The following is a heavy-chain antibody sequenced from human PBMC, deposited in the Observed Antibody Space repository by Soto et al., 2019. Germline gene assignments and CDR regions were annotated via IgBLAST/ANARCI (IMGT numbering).Heavy chain of an antibody. Sequence: EVQLVESGGGLVKPGGSLRLSCAASGFTFSSYSMIWVRQAPGKGLEWVSSITSSTSYIYYADSVKGRFTISRDNAKNSLYLQMNSLRAEDTAVYYCARFGSGYYLDYWGQGTLVTVSS. V-gene: IGHV3-21*01. CDR1: GFTFSSYS. CDR3: ARFGSGYYLDY. CDR2: ITSSTSYI. D-gene: IGHD3-10*01. J-gene: IGHJ4*02.